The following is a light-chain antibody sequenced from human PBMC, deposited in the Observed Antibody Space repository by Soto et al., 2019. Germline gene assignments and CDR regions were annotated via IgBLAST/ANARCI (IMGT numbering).Light chain of an antibody. Sequence: IVLTQSPGPLSLAPEERGTLSCRAIQTFSNSFLSWFQQIPGQAPRLLIYGASMRATGIPDRLSGSGSGTEFTITISSLQCEDLEVYQCQEYNKWTQTFGQGTQVDI. J-gene: IGKJ1*01. CDR2: GAS. CDR1: QTFSNSF. CDR3: QEYNKWTQT. V-gene: IGKV3D-7*01.